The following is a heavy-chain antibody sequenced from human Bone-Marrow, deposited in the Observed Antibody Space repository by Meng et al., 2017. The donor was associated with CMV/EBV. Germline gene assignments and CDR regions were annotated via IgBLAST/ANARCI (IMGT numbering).Heavy chain of an antibody. J-gene: IGHJ6*02. CDR3: TTYQLLYDGGEEGYYYYGMDV. CDR1: GFTFSNAW. Sequence: ETLSLTCAASGFTFSNAWMSWVRQAPGKGLEWVGRFKSKTDGETTDYAAPVKGRFTISRDDSKNTLYLQMNSLKTEDTAVYYCTTYQLLYDGGEEGYYYYGMDVWGQGTTVTVSS. CDR2: FKSKTDGETT. V-gene: IGHV3-15*01. D-gene: IGHD2-2*02.